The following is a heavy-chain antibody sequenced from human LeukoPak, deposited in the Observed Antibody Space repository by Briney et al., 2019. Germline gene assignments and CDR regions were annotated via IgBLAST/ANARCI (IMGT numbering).Heavy chain of an antibody. CDR1: GGSFSGYY. CDR2: IYHSGST. CDR3: ARYGDYVHDAFDI. Sequence: SETLSLTCAVYGGSFSGYYWSSIRQPPGKGLEWIGYIYHSGSTYYNPSLKSRVTISVDRSKNQFSLKLSSVTAADTAVYYCARYGDYVHDAFDIWGQGTMVTVSS. J-gene: IGHJ3*02. V-gene: IGHV4-34*01. D-gene: IGHD4-17*01.